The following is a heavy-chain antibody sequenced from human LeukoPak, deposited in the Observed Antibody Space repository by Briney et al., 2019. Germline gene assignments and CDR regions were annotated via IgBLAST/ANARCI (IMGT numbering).Heavy chain of an antibody. D-gene: IGHD4/OR15-4a*01. CDR2: INTNTRNP. CDR3: ARGHTGALSNLYYYGMGV. CDR1: GYTFTNFA. V-gene: IGHV7-4-1*02. Sequence: ASVKVSCTASGYTFTNFAINWVRQAPGQGLEWMGWINTNTRNPTYAQGFTGQFVFSLDTSVSTAYLLINDLKAEDTAVYYCARGHTGALSNLYYYGMGVWGQGTTVTVSS. J-gene: IGHJ6*02.